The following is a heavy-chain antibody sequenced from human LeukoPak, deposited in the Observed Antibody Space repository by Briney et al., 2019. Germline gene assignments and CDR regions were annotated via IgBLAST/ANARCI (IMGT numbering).Heavy chain of an antibody. J-gene: IGHJ6*02. Sequence: GGSLRLSCAASGFTFSSYAMSWVRQAPGKGLEWVSAISGSGGSTHYADSVKGRFTISRDNSKDTVYLQMNNLRAEDTALYYCAKDFYQRSSRTNTDHHYYAMDVWGQGTTVTVSS. V-gene: IGHV3-23*01. CDR3: AKDFYQRSSRTNTDHHYYAMDV. CDR2: ISGSGGST. CDR1: GFTFSSYA. D-gene: IGHD2-2*01.